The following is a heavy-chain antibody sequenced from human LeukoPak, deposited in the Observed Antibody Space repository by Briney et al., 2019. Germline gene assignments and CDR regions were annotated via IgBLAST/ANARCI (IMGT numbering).Heavy chain of an antibody. CDR1: GFTFSSYS. Sequence: GGSLRLSCAASGFTFSSYSMNWVRQAPGKGLEWVSSISSSSSYIYYADSVKGRFTISRDNAKNSLYLQMNSLRAEDTAVYYCARIIWNGNRPEVFDSGGQGTMVTVS. CDR2: ISSSSSYI. D-gene: IGHD1-1*01. J-gene: IGHJ3*01. CDR3: ARIIWNGNRPEVFDS. V-gene: IGHV3-21*01.